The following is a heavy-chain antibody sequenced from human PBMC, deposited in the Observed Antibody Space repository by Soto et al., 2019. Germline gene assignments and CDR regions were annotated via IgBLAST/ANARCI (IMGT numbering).Heavy chain of an antibody. CDR2: MSYSGSS. D-gene: IGHD1-20*01. CDR1: CGSLSTAY. CDR3: ARTRITSTAATVDH. J-gene: IGHJ5*02. Sequence: XESLSLPWTVSCGSLSTAYWSWIRQPPGKGLEWIVYMSYSGSSNYNPSLKSRVIMSVDTSKNQVSLKLSSVTAADTAIYYCARTRITSTAATVDHWGQGTLVTVST. V-gene: IGHV4-59*01.